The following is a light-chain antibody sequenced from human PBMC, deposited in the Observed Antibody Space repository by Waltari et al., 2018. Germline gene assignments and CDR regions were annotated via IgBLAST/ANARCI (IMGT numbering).Light chain of an antibody. CDR2: EVS. Sequence: QSALAQPPSAPGSPGQPVTISCPGSGSAMGMNNFVSWYTQHPGKAPKLIIYEVSTRPSGVPDRFSGSKSGNTASLTVSGLQTEDEADYYCSSYTDTNNFVFGTGTKVTVL. V-gene: IGLV2-8*01. CDR1: GSAMGMNNF. CDR3: SSYTDTNNFV. J-gene: IGLJ1*01.